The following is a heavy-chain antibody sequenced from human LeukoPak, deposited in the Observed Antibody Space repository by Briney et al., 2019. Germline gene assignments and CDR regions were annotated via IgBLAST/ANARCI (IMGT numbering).Heavy chain of an antibody. V-gene: IGHV4-34*01. CDR2: INHSGST. Sequence: SETLSLTCAVHGGSFSGYYWSWIRQPPGKGLEWIGEINHSGSTNYNPSLKSRVTISVDTSKNQFSLKLSSVTAADTAVYYCARGVVVVAASCHFDYWGQGTLVTVSS. CDR3: ARGVVVVAASCHFDY. J-gene: IGHJ4*02. D-gene: IGHD2-15*01. CDR1: GGSFSGYY.